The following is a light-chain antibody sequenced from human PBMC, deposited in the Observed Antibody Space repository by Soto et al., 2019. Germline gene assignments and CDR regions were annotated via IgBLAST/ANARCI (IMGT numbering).Light chain of an antibody. V-gene: IGKV3-11*01. CDR1: QSVGSH. CDR3: QQRSAWPLT. CDR2: DIS. J-gene: IGKJ4*01. Sequence: EIVLTQSPASLSLSPGERATLSCRASQSVGSHFAWYQQKPGQGPRLVIYDISKRATGIPARFSGSGFGTDFTLTSSSLEPEDFAVYFCQQRSAWPLTFGGGTKVEI.